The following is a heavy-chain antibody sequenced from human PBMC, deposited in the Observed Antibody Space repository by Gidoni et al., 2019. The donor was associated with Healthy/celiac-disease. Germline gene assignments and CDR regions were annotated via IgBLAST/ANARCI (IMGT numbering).Heavy chain of an antibody. CDR1: GYSFTSYW. CDR2: IDPSDSYT. J-gene: IGHJ6*02. Sequence: EVQLVQSGAEVKKPGESLRISCKGSGYSFTSYWISWVRQMPGKGLEWMGRIDPSDSYTNYSPSFQGHVTISADKSISTAYLQWSSLKASDTAMYYCASLHSDYDILTGYQGGMDVWVQGTTVTVSS. CDR3: ASLHSDYDILTGYQGGMDV. V-gene: IGHV5-10-1*03. D-gene: IGHD3-9*01.